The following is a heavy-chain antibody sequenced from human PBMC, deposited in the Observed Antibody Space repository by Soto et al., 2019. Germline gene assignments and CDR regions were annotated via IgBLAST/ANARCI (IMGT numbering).Heavy chain of an antibody. Sequence: GGSLRLSCAASGFTFSSYWMSWVRQAPGKGLEWVSNIKQGGGSKYYVDSVKGRFTISRDNAKNSLYLQMNSLRAEDTAVYYCARLAYDILTGYYPQYYFDYWGQGTLVTVSS. D-gene: IGHD3-9*01. J-gene: IGHJ4*02. CDR2: IKQGGGSK. CDR1: GFTFSSYW. V-gene: IGHV3-7*01. CDR3: ARLAYDILTGYYPQYYFDY.